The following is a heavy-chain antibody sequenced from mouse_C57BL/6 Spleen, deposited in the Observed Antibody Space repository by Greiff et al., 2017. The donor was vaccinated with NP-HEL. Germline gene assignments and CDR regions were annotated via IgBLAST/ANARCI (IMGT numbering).Heavy chain of an antibody. V-gene: IGHV5-6*01. Sequence: EVKLVESGGDLVKPGGSLKLSCAASGFTFSSYGMSWVRQTPDKRLEWVATISSGGSYTYNPDSVKGRFTISRDNAKNTLYLQMSSLKSEDTAMYYCARHGDYFDYWGQGTTLTVSS. CDR2: ISSGGSYT. J-gene: IGHJ2*01. CDR3: ARHGDYFDY. CDR1: GFTFSSYG.